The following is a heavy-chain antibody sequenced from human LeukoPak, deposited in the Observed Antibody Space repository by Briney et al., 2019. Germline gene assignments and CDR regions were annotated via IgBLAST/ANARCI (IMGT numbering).Heavy chain of an antibody. CDR1: GGTFSSYA. D-gene: IGHD3-10*01. Sequence: SVKVSCKASGGTFSSYAISWVRQAPGQGLEWMGRIIPILGIANYAQKFQGRVTITADKSTSTAYMELSSLRSEDTTVYYCARAAGSGSDYWGQGTLVTVSS. CDR3: ARAAGSGSDY. CDR2: IIPILGIA. V-gene: IGHV1-69*04. J-gene: IGHJ4*02.